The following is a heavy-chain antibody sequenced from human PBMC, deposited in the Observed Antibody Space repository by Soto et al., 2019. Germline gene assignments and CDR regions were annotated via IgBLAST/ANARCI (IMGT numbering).Heavy chain of an antibody. J-gene: IGHJ4*02. D-gene: IGHD3-10*01. V-gene: IGHV2-5*02. CDR2: IFWDDDK. CDR3: ARLLYGSGSYQFDY. CDR1: GFSLSTSGVA. Sequence: TLSLTCTFSGFSLSTSGVAVGWVRQPPEKALEWLALIFWDDDKRYSPSLKSRLTITRDTSKNHVVLTMANMEPVDTATYYSARLLYGSGSYQFDYWGQGTQVTVSS.